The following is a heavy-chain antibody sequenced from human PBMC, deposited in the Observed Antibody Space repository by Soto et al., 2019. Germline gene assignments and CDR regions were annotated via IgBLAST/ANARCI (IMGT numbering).Heavy chain of an antibody. CDR1: GFTFSSYA. CDR3: AKARIAAAGPIAVAGGNCFDY. CDR2: ISGSGGST. D-gene: IGHD6-13*01. V-gene: IGHV3-23*01. Sequence: EVQLLESGGGLVQPGGSLRLSCAASGFTFSSYAMSWVRQAPGKGLEWVAAISGSGGSTYYADSVKGRFTISRDNTKNTLYLQMNSLRAEDTAVYYCAKARIAAAGPIAVAGGNCFDYWGQGTLVTVSS. J-gene: IGHJ4*02.